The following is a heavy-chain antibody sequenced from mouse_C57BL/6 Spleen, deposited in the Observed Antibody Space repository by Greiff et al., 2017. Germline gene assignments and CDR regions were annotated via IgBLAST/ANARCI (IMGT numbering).Heavy chain of an antibody. J-gene: IGHJ2*01. CDR3: ARRDGGYFDY. CDR1: GYAFSSYW. Sequence: VQLVESGAELVKPGASVKISCKASGYAFSSYWLNWVKQRPGKGLEWIGQIYPGDGDTNYNGQFKGKATLTADKSSSTAYMQLSSLTSEDSAVYFGARRDGGYFDYWGQGTTLTVSS. D-gene: IGHD2-3*01. V-gene: IGHV1-80*01. CDR2: IYPGDGDT.